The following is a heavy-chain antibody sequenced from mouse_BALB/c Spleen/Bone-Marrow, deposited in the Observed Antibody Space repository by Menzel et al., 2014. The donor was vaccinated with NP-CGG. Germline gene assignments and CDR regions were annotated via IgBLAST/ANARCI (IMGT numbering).Heavy chain of an antibody. D-gene: IGHD1-1*01. V-gene: IGHV1S135*01. Sequence: EVQLQESGPELEKPGASVRISCKASGYSFTGYSMNWVKQSNGKSLEWIGNIDPYYGGTTYNQKFKGKATLTVDKSSSTAYMQLKSLTSEDSAVYYCTRRGSSWCFDVWGAGTTVTVSS. CDR1: GYSFTGYS. J-gene: IGHJ1*01. CDR2: IDPYYGGT. CDR3: TRRGSSWCFDV.